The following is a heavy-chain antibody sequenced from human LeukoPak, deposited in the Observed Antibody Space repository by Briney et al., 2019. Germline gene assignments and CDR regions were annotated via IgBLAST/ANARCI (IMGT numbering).Heavy chain of an antibody. CDR3: ARGPYGDYVYYYYMDV. D-gene: IGHD4-17*01. CDR2: ISNSGSTI. CDR1: GFTFSSYA. Sequence: PGGSLRLSCAASGFTFSSYAMSWIRQAPGKGLEWVSYISNSGSTIYYADSVKGRFTISRDNAKNSLYLQMNSLRAEDTAIYYCARGPYGDYVYYYYMDVWGKGTTVTVSS. J-gene: IGHJ6*03. V-gene: IGHV3-11*04.